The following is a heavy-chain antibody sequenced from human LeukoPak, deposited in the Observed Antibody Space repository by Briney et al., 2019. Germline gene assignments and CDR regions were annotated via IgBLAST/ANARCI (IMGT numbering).Heavy chain of an antibody. CDR3: ASPRDSSGYYYPMDY. J-gene: IGHJ4*02. CDR1: GGTFSSYA. CDR2: IIPIFGTA. D-gene: IGHD3-22*01. V-gene: IGHV1-69*13. Sequence: SVKVSCKASGGTFSSYAISWVRQAPGQGLEWMGGIIPIFGTANYAQKFQGRVTITADESTSTAYMELSSLRSEDTAVYYCASPRDSSGYYYPMDYWGQGALVTVSS.